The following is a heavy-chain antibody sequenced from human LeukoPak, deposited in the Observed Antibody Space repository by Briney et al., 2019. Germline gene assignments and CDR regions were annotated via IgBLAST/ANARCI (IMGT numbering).Heavy chain of an antibody. V-gene: IGHV4-34*01. CDR2: INHSGRT. CDR1: GGSFSGYY. J-gene: IGHJ4*02. CDR3: ARGGLWLRGFDY. Sequence: SETLSLTCAVYGGSFSGYYWSWMRQPPGKGLEWIGEINHSGRTNYNPSLKSRVTISVDTSKNQFSLKLSSVTAADTAVYYCARGGLWLRGFDYWGQGTLVTVSS. D-gene: IGHD5-12*01.